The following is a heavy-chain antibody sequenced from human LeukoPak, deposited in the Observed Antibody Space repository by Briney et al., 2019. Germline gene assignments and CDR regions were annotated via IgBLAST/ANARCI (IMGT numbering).Heavy chain of an antibody. CDR1: GFTFSSYE. J-gene: IGHJ4*02. V-gene: IGHV3-48*03. D-gene: IGHD6-19*01. CDR3: ARDFSSGWYGFDY. Sequence: TGGSLRLSCAASGFTFSSYEMNWVRQAPGKGLEWVSYISSSGSTIYYADSVKDRFTISRDNAKNSLYLQMNSLRAEDTAVYYCARDFSSGWYGFDYWGQGTLVTVSS. CDR2: ISSSGSTI.